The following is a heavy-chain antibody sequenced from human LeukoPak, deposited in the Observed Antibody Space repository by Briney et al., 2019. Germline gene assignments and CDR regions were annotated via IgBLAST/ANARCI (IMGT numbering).Heavy chain of an antibody. CDR2: IIPNSGAT. J-gene: IGHJ3*02. V-gene: IGHV1-2*06. Sequence: ASVKVSCKPSGYTFTAYHMHWVRQAPGQGLEWMGRIIPNSGATNYAQNFQDRVALTRDTSISTAYMELSRLRSDDTAVYFCARGISGGFDIWGQGTMVTVSS. CDR1: GYTFTAYH. D-gene: IGHD2-21*01. CDR3: ARGISGGFDI.